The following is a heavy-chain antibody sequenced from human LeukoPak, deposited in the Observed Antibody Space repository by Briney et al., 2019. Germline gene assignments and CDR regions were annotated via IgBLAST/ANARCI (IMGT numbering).Heavy chain of an antibody. J-gene: IGHJ4*02. CDR3: ARDLSGSYWGGFDY. CDR2: INTNSGGT. V-gene: IGHV1-2*02. Sequence: ASVKVSCKASGYTFTGYFMHWVRQAPGQGLEWMGWINTNSGGTNNAQKFQGRVTMTRDTSISTAYMELSRLSSDDTAVYYCARDLSGSYWGGFDYWGLGTLVTVS. CDR1: GYTFTGYF. D-gene: IGHD1-26*01.